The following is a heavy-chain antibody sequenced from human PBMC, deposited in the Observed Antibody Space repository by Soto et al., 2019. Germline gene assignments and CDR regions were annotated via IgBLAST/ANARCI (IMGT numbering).Heavy chain of an antibody. J-gene: IGHJ3*02. V-gene: IGHV3-21*01. CDR3: VRVGRTTVTTRAFDI. CDR1: GFTFSSYS. Sequence: GGSLRLSCAASGFTFSSYSMNWVRQAPGKGLEWVSSISSSSSYIYYADSVKGRFTISRDNAKNSLYLQMNSLRAEDTAVYYCVRVGRTTVTTRAFDIWGQGTMVTVSS. CDR2: ISSSSSYI. D-gene: IGHD4-17*01.